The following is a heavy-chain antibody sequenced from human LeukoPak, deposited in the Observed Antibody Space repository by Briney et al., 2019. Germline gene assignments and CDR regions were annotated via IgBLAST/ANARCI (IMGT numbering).Heavy chain of an antibody. CDR3: ARGLYSYAIN. Sequence: LETLSLTCAVYGGSFSGYCWTWIRQPPGKGLEWIGEINHSGSTNYNPSLKSRVSMSVDTSKNQRSLTLRSGTAADTFVYYCARGLYSYAINWGEETLVTVSS. V-gene: IGHV4-34*01. D-gene: IGHD3-16*01. J-gene: IGHJ4*02. CDR1: GGSFSGYC. CDR2: INHSGST.